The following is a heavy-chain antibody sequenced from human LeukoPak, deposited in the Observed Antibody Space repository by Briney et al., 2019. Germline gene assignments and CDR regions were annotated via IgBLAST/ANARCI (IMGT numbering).Heavy chain of an antibody. D-gene: IGHD6-13*01. CDR2: ISISGGSA. CDR1: GGSFSGYY. CDR3: AKVKVAAAGRVFDY. V-gene: IGHV3-23*01. Sequence: PSETLSLTCAVYGGSFSGYYWSWVRQAPGKGLEWVSAISISGGSAFYADSVKGRFTISRDNSKNTLYLQMNSLRAEDTAVYYCAKVKVAAAGRVFDYWGRGTLVTVSS. J-gene: IGHJ4*02.